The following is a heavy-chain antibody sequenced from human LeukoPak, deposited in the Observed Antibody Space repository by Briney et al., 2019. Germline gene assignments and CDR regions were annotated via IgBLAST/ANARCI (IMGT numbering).Heavy chain of an antibody. V-gene: IGHV4-39*01. Sequence: SETLSLTCSVSGGSISSSTYFWGWIRQPPGKGPEWIASIHYSGSTYSNPSLKSRVTISVDTSKNQFSLRLSSVSAADTAVYFCARQLNDSGSYYAPMDVWGKGTTVTISS. D-gene: IGHD3-10*01. CDR2: IHYSGST. CDR1: GGSISSSTYF. J-gene: IGHJ6*03. CDR3: ARQLNDSGSYYAPMDV.